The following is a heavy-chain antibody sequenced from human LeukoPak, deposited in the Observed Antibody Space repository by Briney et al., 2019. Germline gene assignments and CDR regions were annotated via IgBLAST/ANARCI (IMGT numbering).Heavy chain of an antibody. J-gene: IGHJ6*03. CDR2: ISGSGGST. CDR3: AKASTWAEFYYYYMDV. D-gene: IGHD2/OR15-2a*01. Sequence: PGGSLRLSCAASGFTFSSYAMSWVRQAPGKGLEWVSAISGSGGSTHYADSVKGRFTISRDNSKNTLYLQMNSLRAEDTAVYYCAKASTWAEFYYYYMDVWGKGTTVTVSS. CDR1: GFTFSSYA. V-gene: IGHV3-23*01.